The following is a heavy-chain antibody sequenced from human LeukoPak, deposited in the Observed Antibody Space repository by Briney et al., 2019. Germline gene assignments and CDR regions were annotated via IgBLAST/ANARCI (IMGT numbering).Heavy chain of an antibody. V-gene: IGHV4-34*01. D-gene: IGHD3-22*01. CDR3: ARGSIAYYYMDV. CDR2: INHSGST. CDR1: GGSFSGYY. J-gene: IGHJ6*03. Sequence: SETLSLTCAVYGGSFSGYYWSWIRQPPGKGLEWIGEINHSGSTNYNPPLKSRVTISVDTSKNQFSLKLSSVTAADTAVYYCARGSIAYYYMDVWGKGTTVTISS.